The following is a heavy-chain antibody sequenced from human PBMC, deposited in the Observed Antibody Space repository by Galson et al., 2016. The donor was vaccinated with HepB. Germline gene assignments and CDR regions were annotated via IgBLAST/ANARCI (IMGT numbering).Heavy chain of an antibody. D-gene: IGHD2-2*01. J-gene: IGHJ6*02. CDR3: ARGLGYCSSSSCSSYYYGMDV. CDR2: ITSSSSYI. V-gene: IGHV3-21*01. CDR1: GFTFSTYS. Sequence: SLRLSCAASGFTFSTYSVNWVRQAPGKGLEWVSLITSSSSYIYYADSVKGRFTISRDNAKNSLYLQMNSLRAEDTAVYFCARGLGYCSSSSCSSYYYGMDVWGQGTTVTVSS.